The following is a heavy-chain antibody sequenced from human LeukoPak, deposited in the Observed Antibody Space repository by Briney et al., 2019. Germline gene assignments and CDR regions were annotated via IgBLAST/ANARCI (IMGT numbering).Heavy chain of an antibody. J-gene: IGHJ4*02. CDR3: AKLVTPSSSFDY. V-gene: IGHV3-23*01. D-gene: IGHD6-13*01. CDR1: GFTFSSYA. Sequence: PGGSLRLSCAASGFTFSSYAMSWVRQAPGKGLEWVSVISGSGGSTSYADSVKGRFTVSRDNSKNMLYLHMTSLRAEDTAVYSCAKLVTPSSSFDYWGQGTLVTVSS. CDR2: ISGSGGST.